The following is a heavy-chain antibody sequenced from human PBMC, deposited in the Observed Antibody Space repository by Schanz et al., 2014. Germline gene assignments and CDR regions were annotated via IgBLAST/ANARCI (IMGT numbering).Heavy chain of an antibody. CDR1: GFTFSSYG. V-gene: IGHV3-30*02. CDR3: AKPLGGAGLTLYFDH. D-gene: IGHD3-10*01. J-gene: IGHJ4*02. Sequence: QVQLVESGGGVVQPGGSLRLSCEASGFTFSSYGMHWVRQAPGKGLEWVAIITYDGSNTYHADSVKGRFTISRDNSKNTLYLQMNSLRLEDTAIYYCAKPLGGAGLTLYFDHWGQGSLVTVSS. CDR2: ITYDGSNT.